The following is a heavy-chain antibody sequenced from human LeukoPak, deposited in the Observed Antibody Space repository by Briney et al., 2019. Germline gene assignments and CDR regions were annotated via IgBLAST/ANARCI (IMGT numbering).Heavy chain of an antibody. J-gene: IGHJ4*02. Sequence: NPGGSLRLSCAASGFTFSTYSMNWVRQAPGKGLEWVSSISSSGSHIHYADSVKGRFTISRDNAKNSLYLQMNSLRAEDTAVYYCARRDYSQVGPYDYWGQGTLVTVSS. V-gene: IGHV3-21*01. CDR3: ARRDYSQVGPYDY. D-gene: IGHD4-11*01. CDR2: ISSSGSHI. CDR1: GFTFSTYS.